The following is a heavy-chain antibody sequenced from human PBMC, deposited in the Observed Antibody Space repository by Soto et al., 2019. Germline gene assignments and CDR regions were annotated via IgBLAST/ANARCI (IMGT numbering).Heavy chain of an antibody. V-gene: IGHV3-11*06. Sequence: GGSLRLSCAASGFTFSDYYMSWIRQAPGKGLEWVPYISSSSSYTNYADSVKGRLTISRDNAKNSLYLQMNSLRAEDTAVYYCARSGGSGEFDYWGQGTLDTVSS. J-gene: IGHJ4*02. CDR2: ISSSSSYT. CDR3: ARSGGSGEFDY. D-gene: IGHD3-10*01. CDR1: GFTFSDYY.